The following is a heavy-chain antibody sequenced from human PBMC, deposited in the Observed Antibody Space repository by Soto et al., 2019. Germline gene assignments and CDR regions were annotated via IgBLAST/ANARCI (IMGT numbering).Heavy chain of an antibody. CDR2: IYYSGNT. V-gene: IGHV4-31*03. D-gene: IGHD7-27*01. CDR3: ARPTLQLGTFDY. Sequence: ASKTLSLTCTVAGGSISSGPYYWSWIRQHPGKGLEWIGFIYYSGNTYYNPSLKNRVTISVDTSKNQFSLNLSSVTAADTAVYYCARPTLQLGTFDYWGQGTQVTV. CDR1: GGSISSGPYY. J-gene: IGHJ4*02.